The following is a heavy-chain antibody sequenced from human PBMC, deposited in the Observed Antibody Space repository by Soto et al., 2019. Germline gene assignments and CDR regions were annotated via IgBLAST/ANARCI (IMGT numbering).Heavy chain of an antibody. Sequence: QVQLVQSGAEVKKPGASVKVSCKASGYTFTSYGISWVRQAPGQGLEWMGWISPYNGNTNYAQKLQGRVTMTTDTSTSTGYMALRSLRSADTAVDSWARDEADHPFDPWGQGLLVTVSS. CDR2: ISPYNGNT. J-gene: IGHJ5*02. V-gene: IGHV1-18*01. CDR1: GYTFTSYG. CDR3: ARDEADHPFDP.